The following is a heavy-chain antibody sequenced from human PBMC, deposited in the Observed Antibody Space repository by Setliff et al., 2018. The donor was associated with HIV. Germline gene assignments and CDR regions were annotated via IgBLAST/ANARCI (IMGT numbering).Heavy chain of an antibody. V-gene: IGHV4-39*07. CDR3: ARDIGLVGAPGHDAFDI. CDR1: GDSISDSRYF. J-gene: IGHJ3*02. D-gene: IGHD1-26*01. Sequence: PSETLSLTCTVSGDSISDSRYFWGWIRQPPGKGLEWIATIHYSGSTYYNLSLKSRVTISVDTSKNEFSLKLSSVTAADTADYYCARDIGLVGAPGHDAFDIWGQGTMVIVSS. CDR2: IHYSGST.